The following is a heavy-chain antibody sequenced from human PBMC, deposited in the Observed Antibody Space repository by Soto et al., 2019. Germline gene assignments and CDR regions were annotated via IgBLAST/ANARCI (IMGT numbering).Heavy chain of an antibody. V-gene: IGHV3-30-3*01. D-gene: IGHD3-22*01. CDR2: ISYDGDNQ. CDR3: VSPHSDSSNAFDL. CDR1: GFSFSHYA. J-gene: IGHJ5*02. Sequence: QRQLVESGGGVVQPGRSLRLSCAASGFSFSHYAMHWVRQPPGKGLEWVALISYDGDNQYFTDSVRGRFTISRDNSKTTVDWEMNSLRLDDTATYYCVSPHSDSSNAFDLWGQGTLGTVSS.